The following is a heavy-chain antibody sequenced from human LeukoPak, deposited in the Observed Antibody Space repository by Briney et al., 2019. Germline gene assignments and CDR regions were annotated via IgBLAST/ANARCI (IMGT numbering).Heavy chain of an antibody. CDR3: VREHSWGDFDY. V-gene: IGHV4-61*01. CDR1: GGSVTSGSYY. J-gene: IGHJ4*02. Sequence: SEALSLTCSVSGGSVTSGSYYWSWIRQPPGKELEWIGYISYRGSTNYNTSLKSRVTIPVDTSKNQFSLKLSSVTAADTAVYYCVREHSWGDFDYWGRGTLVTVSS. D-gene: IGHD2-15*01. CDR2: ISYRGST.